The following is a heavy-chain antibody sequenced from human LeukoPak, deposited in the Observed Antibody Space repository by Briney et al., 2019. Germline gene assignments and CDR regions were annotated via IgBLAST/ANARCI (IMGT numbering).Heavy chain of an antibody. V-gene: IGHV3-23*01. D-gene: IGHD6-13*01. CDR1: GFTFSSYA. CDR2: ISGSGGRT. CDR3: AKDPYSSIGEAFDI. Sequence: SGGSLRLSCAASGFTFSSYAMTWVRQAPGKGLEWVSAISGSGGRTDYADSVKGRFTISRDNSKNTLYLQMNSLRAEDTAVYYCAKDPYSSIGEAFDIWGQGTMVTVSS. J-gene: IGHJ3*02.